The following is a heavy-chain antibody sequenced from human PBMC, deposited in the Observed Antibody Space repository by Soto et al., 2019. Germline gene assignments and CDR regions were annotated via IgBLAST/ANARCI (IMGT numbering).Heavy chain of an antibody. CDR2: ISSSSSYI. CDR3: APRGSSGGHY. V-gene: IGHV3-21*01. J-gene: IGHJ4*02. CDR1: GFTFSSYS. D-gene: IGHD6-6*01. Sequence: EVQLVESGGGLVKPGGSLRLSCAASGFTFSSYSMNWVRQAPGKGLEWVSSISSSSSYIYYADSVKGRFTISRDNAKNSLYLQMNSLGSEDTTVYYCAPRGSSGGHYWGQGTLVTVSS.